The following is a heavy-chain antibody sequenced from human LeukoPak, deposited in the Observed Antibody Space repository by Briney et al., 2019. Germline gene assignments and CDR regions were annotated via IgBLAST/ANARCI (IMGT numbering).Heavy chain of an antibody. Sequence: ASVKVSCKASGYIFISYGISWVRQAPGQGLEWMGWISAYNGNTNYAQKLQGRVTMTTDTSTSTAYMELRSLRSDDTAVYYCARVAEGCSSTSCYAGVDYWGQGTLVTVSS. V-gene: IGHV1-18*01. J-gene: IGHJ4*02. CDR1: GYIFISYG. D-gene: IGHD2-2*01. CDR3: ARVAEGCSSTSCYAGVDY. CDR2: ISAYNGNT.